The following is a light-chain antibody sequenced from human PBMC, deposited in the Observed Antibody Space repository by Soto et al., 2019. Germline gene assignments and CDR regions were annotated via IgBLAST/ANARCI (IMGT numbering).Light chain of an antibody. CDR3: QQRSNWPPWT. J-gene: IGKJ1*01. Sequence: EIVLTQSPATLSLSPGERATLYFRASQSFSSYLAWYQQKPGQAPRLLIYDASNRATGIPARFSGSGSGTDFTLTISSLEPEDFAVYYCQQRSNWPPWTFGQGTKVDIK. CDR1: QSFSSY. CDR2: DAS. V-gene: IGKV3-11*01.